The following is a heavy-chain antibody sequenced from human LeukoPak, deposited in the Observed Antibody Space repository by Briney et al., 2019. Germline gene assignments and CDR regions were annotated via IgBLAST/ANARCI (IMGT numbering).Heavy chain of an antibody. CDR1: GGSISSSSYY. CDR2: IYYSGST. Sequence: PSETLSLTCTVSGGSISSSSYYWGWIRQPPGKGLEWIGSIYYSGSTYYNPSLKSRVTISVDTSKNQFSLKLSSVTAADTAVYYCARETLQGYGALEDYWGQGTLVTVSS. D-gene: IGHD4-17*01. J-gene: IGHJ4*02. V-gene: IGHV4-39*07. CDR3: ARETLQGYGALEDY.